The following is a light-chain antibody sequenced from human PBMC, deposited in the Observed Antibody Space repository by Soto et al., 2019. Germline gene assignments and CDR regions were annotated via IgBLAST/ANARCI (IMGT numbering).Light chain of an antibody. CDR1: QSVLYNSNNKNY. V-gene: IGKV4-1*01. J-gene: IGKJ4*01. CDR3: QQYYSTPLT. CDR2: WAS. Sequence: DIVMTQSPDSLAVSLGERATIKCKSSQSVLYNSNNKNYLAWYQQKPGQPPKLLIYWASTRESGVPDRFSGSGSGTDFTLTISSLQAEDVAVYYCQQYYSTPLTFGGGNKVAIK.